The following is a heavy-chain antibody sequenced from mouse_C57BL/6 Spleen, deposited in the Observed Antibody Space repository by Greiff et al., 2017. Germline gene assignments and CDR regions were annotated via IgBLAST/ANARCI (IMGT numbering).Heavy chain of an antibody. Sequence: EVKVVESGAELVKPGASVKLSCTASGFNIKDYYMHWVKQRTEQGLEWIGRIDPEDGETKYAPKFQGKATITADTSSNTAYLQLSSLTSEDTAVYYCASGSSHAWFAYWGQGTLVTVSA. CDR2: IDPEDGET. V-gene: IGHV14-2*01. CDR1: GFNIKDYY. D-gene: IGHD1-1*01. J-gene: IGHJ3*01. CDR3: ASGSSHAWFAY.